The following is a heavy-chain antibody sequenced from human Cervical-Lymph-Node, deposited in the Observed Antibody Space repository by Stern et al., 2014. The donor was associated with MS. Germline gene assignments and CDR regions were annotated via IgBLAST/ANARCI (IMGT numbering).Heavy chain of an antibody. CDR2: ISYDGRNE. CDR1: GFTFSNHA. V-gene: IGHV3-30*04. Sequence: QVQPVQSGGGVVQPGGSLRLSCVVSGFTFSNHAMHWVRQAPGKGLEWVTVISYDGRNEYYTDSVQGRFTVSRDHSKNTLYLQMTSLRPDDTAVYYCARATSTTTVTTPYYGLDVWGQGTTVTVSS. D-gene: IGHD4-17*01. J-gene: IGHJ6*02. CDR3: ARATSTTTVTTPYYGLDV.